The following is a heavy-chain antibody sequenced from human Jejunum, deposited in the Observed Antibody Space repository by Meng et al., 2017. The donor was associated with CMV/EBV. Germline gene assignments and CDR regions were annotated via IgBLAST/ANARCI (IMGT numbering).Heavy chain of an antibody. Sequence: SGFTFSNNAMHWVRQAPGKGLEYVSSITTTGSSTYYASSVKGRFTISRDNSKNTLYLQMGSLRADDMAVYYCARDRAGSGWSDFDSWGQGTLVTVSS. V-gene: IGHV3-64*01. J-gene: IGHJ4*02. CDR3: ARDRAGSGWSDFDS. CDR2: ITTTGSST. CDR1: GFTFSNNA. D-gene: IGHD6-19*01.